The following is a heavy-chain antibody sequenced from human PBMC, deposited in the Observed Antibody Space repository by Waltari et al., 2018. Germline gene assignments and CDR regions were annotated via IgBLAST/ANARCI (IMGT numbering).Heavy chain of an antibody. D-gene: IGHD1-26*01. V-gene: IGHV3-23*04. CDR3: ATPFKEGVGAFDY. J-gene: IGHJ4*02. Sequence: EVQLVESGGGLVQPGGSLRLSCAASGFTFSSYAMSWVRQAPGKGLEWVSAISGSGGSTYYADSVKGRFTISRDNAKNTLYLQMNSLRAEDTAVYYCATPFKEGVGAFDYWGQGTLVTVSS. CDR2: ISGSGGST. CDR1: GFTFSSYA.